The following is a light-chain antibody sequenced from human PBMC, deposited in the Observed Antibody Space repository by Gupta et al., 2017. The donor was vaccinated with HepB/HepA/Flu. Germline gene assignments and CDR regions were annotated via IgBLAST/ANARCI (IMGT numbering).Light chain of an antibody. J-gene: IGLJ2*01. CDR2: EDN. Sequence: NFMMTHPHSVSESPGKPVTISCTRSSGSLASNYVQWYQQRPGSAPPTVIYEDNQRPSGVPDRFSGSIDSSSNSASLTISGLKTEDEADYYCQSYDSSNVVFGGGTKLTVL. V-gene: IGLV6-57*03. CDR1: SGSLASNY. CDR3: QSYDSSNVV.